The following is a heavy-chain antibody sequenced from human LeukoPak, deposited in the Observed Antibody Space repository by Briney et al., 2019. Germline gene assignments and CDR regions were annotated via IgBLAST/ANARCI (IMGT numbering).Heavy chain of an antibody. CDR1: GGSISSYY. Sequence: PSETLSLTCTVSGGSISSYYLSWIRQPPGKGLEWLGYIYYSGSTNYNPSLKSRVTISVDTSKNQFSLKLSSVTAADTAVYYSARDLVTISGGDYYYYMDVWGKGTTVTVSS. CDR3: ARDLVTISGGDYYYYMDV. V-gene: IGHV4-59*01. CDR2: IYYSGST. J-gene: IGHJ6*03. D-gene: IGHD3-3*01.